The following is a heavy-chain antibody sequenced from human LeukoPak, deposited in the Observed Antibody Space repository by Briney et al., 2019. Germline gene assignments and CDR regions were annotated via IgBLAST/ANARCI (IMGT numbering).Heavy chain of an antibody. D-gene: IGHD2-15*01. CDR1: GFTVSSNY. V-gene: IGHV3-53*01. Sequence: GGSLRLSCAASGFTVSSNYMSWVRQAPGKGPEWVSVIYSGGSTYYADSVKGRFTISRDNSKNTLYLQMNSLRAEDTAVYYCARASRYCSGGSCYFRDYWGQGTLVTVSS. J-gene: IGHJ4*02. CDR3: ARASRYCSGGSCYFRDY. CDR2: IYSGGST.